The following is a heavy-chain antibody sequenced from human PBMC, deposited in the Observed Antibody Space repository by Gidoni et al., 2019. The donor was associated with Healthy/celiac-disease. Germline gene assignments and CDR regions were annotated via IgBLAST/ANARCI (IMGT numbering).Heavy chain of an antibody. V-gene: IGHV4-38-2*02. CDR1: GYSISSGYY. CDR3: ARYDIVRGVPLYSDY. J-gene: IGHJ4*02. Sequence: QVQLQESGPGLVKPSETLSLTCTVSGYSISSGYYWGWIRQPPGKGLEWIVSIYHSGSTYYNPSLKSRVTISVDTSKNQFSLKLSSVTAADTAVYYCARYDIVRGVPLYSDYWGQGTLVTVSS. CDR2: IYHSGST. D-gene: IGHD3-10*01.